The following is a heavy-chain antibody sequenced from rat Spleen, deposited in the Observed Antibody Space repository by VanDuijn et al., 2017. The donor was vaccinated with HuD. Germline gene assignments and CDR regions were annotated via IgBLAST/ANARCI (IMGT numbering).Heavy chain of an antibody. CDR2: ITSGGSNT. D-gene: IGHD1-11*01. CDR1: GFTFSSFA. V-gene: IGHV5-46*01. CDR3: AKDFDYGPDY. Sequence: EVQLVESGGGLVQPGRSLKLSCAASGFTFSSFAMAWVRQAPKKGLEWVATITSGGSNTYYPDSVQGRFTISRDNAKSTLYLQMNSLRSEDTATYYCAKDFDYGPDYWGQGVMVTVSS. J-gene: IGHJ2*01.